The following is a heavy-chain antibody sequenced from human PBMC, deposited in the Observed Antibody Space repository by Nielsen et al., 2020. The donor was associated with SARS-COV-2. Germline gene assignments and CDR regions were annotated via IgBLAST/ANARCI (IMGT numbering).Heavy chain of an antibody. D-gene: IGHD3-10*01. CDR1: GFTFTSSA. J-gene: IGHJ6*02. Sequence: SVKVSCKASGFTFTSSAVQWVRQARGQRLEWIGWIVVGSGNTNYAQKFQERVTITRDMSTSTAYMELSSLRAEDTAVYYCARVPITMVRGGYYYYYGMDVWGQGTTVTVSS. V-gene: IGHV1-58*01. CDR3: ARVPITMVRGGYYYYYGMDV. CDR2: IVVGSGNT.